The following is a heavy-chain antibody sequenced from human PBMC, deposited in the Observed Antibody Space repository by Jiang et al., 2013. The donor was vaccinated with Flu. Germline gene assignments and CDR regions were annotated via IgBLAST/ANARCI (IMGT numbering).Heavy chain of an antibody. CDR2: ISWNSGSI. V-gene: IGHV3-9*01. CDR1: GFTFDDYA. CDR3: AKDAGTTGAFDY. J-gene: IGHJ4*02. Sequence: QLLESGGGLVQPGRSLRLSCAASGFTFDDYAMHWVRQAPGKGLEWVSGISWNSGSIGYADSVKGRFTISRDNAKNSLYLQMNSLRAEDTALYYCAKDAGTTGAFDYWGQGTLVTVSS. D-gene: IGHD1-1*01.